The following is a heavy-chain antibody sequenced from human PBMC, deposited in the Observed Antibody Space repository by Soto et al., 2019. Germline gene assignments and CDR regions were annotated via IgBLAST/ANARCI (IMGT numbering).Heavy chain of an antibody. V-gene: IGHV4-31*03. CDR3: ARDSRLAAADIGMDV. J-gene: IGHJ6*02. CDR2: IYYSGST. CDR1: GGSISSGGYY. D-gene: IGHD6-13*01. Sequence: SETLSLTCTVSGGSISSGGYYWSWIRQHPGKGLEWIGYIYYSGSTYYNPSLKSRVTISVDTSKNQFSLKLSSVTAADTAVYYCARDSRLAAADIGMDVWGQGTTVTVSS.